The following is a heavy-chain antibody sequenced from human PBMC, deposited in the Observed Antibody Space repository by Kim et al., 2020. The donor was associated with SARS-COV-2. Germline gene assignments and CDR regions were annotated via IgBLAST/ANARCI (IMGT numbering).Heavy chain of an antibody. J-gene: IGHJ3*02. D-gene: IGHD5-12*01. V-gene: IGHV1-18*01. CDR3: GIVATSTGAFDI. Sequence: NYAQQLQGRVTMTTDTSTSSAYMELRSLRSDDTAVYYCGIVATSTGAFDIWGQGTMVTVSS.